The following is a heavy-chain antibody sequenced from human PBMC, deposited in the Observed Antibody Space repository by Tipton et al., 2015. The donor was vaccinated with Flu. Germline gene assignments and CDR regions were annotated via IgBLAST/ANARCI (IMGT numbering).Heavy chain of an antibody. CDR1: GYTFTSYY. Sequence: QLVQSGAEVKKPGDSVKVSCKASGYTFTSYYMHWVRQAPGQRLEWMGITKPSDGSTSYAQKFQGRVTMTRDTSTSTVYMELSSLRSEDTAVYYCARDSSDYAPFPVYAFDIWGQGTMVTVSS. CDR3: ARDSSDYAPFPVYAFDI. V-gene: IGHV1-46*01. D-gene: IGHD4-17*01. J-gene: IGHJ3*02. CDR2: TKPSDGST.